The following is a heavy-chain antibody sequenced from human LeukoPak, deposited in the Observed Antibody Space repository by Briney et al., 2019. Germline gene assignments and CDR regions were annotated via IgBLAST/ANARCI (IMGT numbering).Heavy chain of an antibody. CDR1: GYSFTNYW. CDR2: ISPADSDI. Sequence: GESLKISCKGSGYSFTNYWIGWVRQMPGKGLEWMGTISPADSDIRSSPSFQGHVTMSADKTISTAYLQWSNLKASDTAMYYCARQISPGHFDYWGQGTLVTVSS. J-gene: IGHJ4*02. CDR3: ARQISPGHFDY. V-gene: IGHV5-51*01. D-gene: IGHD1-1*01.